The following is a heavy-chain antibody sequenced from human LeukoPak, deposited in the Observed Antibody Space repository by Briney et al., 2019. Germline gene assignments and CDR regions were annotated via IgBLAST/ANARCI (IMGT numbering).Heavy chain of an antibody. Sequence: SETLSLTCTVSGGSISSYYWSWIRQPPGKGLEWIGYIYYSGSTYYNPSLKSRVTTSVDTSKNQFSLKVNSVTAADTAVYYCARQRLSHYGSGGYYDRPFDIWGQGTMVTVSS. D-gene: IGHD3-22*01. V-gene: IGHV4-30-4*01. CDR1: GGSISSYY. J-gene: IGHJ3*02. CDR3: ARQRLSHYGSGGYYDRPFDI. CDR2: IYYSGST.